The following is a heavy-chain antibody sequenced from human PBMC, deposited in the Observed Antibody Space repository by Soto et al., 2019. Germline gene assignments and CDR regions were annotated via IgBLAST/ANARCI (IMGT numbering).Heavy chain of an antibody. V-gene: IGHV3-23*01. CDR3: VKDRVLPSGTQ. J-gene: IGHJ4*02. CDR1: GFTLRSSA. Sequence: VGSLRLSCAASGFTLRSSAMSWVRQAPGKGLEWVSAISSGGGNTFYADSVKGRFTISRDNSNNTLYLHMNSLRAEDTAVYYCVKDRVLPSGTQWGQGALVTVSS. CDR2: ISSGGGNT. D-gene: IGHD2-2*01.